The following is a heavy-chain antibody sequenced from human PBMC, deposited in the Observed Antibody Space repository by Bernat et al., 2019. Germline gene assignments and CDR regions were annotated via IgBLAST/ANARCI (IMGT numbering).Heavy chain of an antibody. CDR1: GGSISSGSYY. D-gene: IGHD3-16*02. CDR3: ARSHYDYIWGSYRFELYFDY. V-gene: IGHV4-31*03. J-gene: IGHJ4*02. CDR2: IYYSGST. Sequence: QVQLQESGPGLVKPSQTLSLTCTVSGGSISSGSYYWSWIRQHPGKGLEWIGYIYYSGSTYYNPSLKSRVTISVDTSKNQFSLKLSSVTAADTAVYYCARSHYDYIWGSYRFELYFDYWGQGTLVTVSS.